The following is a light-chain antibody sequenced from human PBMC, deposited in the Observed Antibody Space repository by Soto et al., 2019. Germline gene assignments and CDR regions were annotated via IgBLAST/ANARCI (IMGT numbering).Light chain of an antibody. CDR3: SSYAGSNSYVV. Sequence: QSALTQPPSASGSPGQSVTISCTGTSSDVGGYNYVSWYQQPPGKAPKLMIYEVSKRPSGVPDRFSGSKSGNTASLTVSGLQAEEEADYYCSSYAGSNSYVVFGGGTKLTVL. CDR1: SSDVGGYNY. CDR2: EVS. V-gene: IGLV2-8*01. J-gene: IGLJ2*01.